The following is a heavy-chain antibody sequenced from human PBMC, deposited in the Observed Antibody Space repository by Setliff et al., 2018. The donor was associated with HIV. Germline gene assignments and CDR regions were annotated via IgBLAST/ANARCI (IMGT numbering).Heavy chain of an antibody. CDR3: ARRPYYDVRIDP. Sequence: GESLKISCQGSGYSFTSYRIGWVRQMPGKGLEWMGIIYPGDSDARYSPSFQGQVTISADKSLSTAYLQWNSLKASDTALYYCARRPYYDVRIDPWGQGTLVTVSS. CDR2: IYPGDSDA. CDR1: GYSFTSYR. V-gene: IGHV5-51*01. D-gene: IGHD1-26*01. J-gene: IGHJ5*02.